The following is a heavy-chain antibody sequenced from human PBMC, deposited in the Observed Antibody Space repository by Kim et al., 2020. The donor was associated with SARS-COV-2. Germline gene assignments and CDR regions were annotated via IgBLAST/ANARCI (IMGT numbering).Heavy chain of an antibody. J-gene: IGHJ3*02. Sequence: GGSLRLSCAASGFTFSSYWMSWVRQAPGKGLEWVANIKQDGSEKYYVDSVKGRFTISRDNAKNSLYLQMNSLRAEDTAVYYCARLIAAAGTGAFDIWGQGTMVTVSS. CDR3: ARLIAAAGTGAFDI. CDR1: GFTFSSYW. D-gene: IGHD6-13*01. V-gene: IGHV3-7*01. CDR2: IKQDGSEK.